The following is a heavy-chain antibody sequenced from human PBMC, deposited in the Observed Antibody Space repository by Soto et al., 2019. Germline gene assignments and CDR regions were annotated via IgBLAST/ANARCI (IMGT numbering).Heavy chain of an antibody. D-gene: IGHD3-3*01. CDR1: GYSFTSYW. V-gene: IGHV5-51*01. CDR2: IYPGDSDT. Sequence: PGESLKISCKGSGYSFTSYWIGWVRQMPGKGLEWMGIIYPGDSDTRYSPSFQGQVTISADKSISTAYLQWSSLKASDTAMYYCARDLRGYDFWSGLEYYYYGMDVWGQGTTVTVSS. CDR3: ARDLRGYDFWSGLEYYYYGMDV. J-gene: IGHJ6*02.